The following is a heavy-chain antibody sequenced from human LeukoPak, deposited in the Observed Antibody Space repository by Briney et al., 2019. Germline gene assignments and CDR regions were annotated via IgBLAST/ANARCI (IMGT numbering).Heavy chain of an antibody. CDR2: ISAYNGNT. J-gene: IGHJ3*02. CDR3: ARVPTKNAFDI. Sequence: ASLKVSCKASGYTFTSYGISWVRQAPGQGLEWMGWISAYNGNTNYAQKLQGRVTMTTDTSTSTAYMELSSLRSEDTAVYYCARVPTKNAFDIWGQGTMVTVSS. V-gene: IGHV1-18*01. D-gene: IGHD1-1*01. CDR1: GYTFTSYG.